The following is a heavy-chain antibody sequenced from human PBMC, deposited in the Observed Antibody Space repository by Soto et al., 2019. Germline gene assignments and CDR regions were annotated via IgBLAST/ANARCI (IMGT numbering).Heavy chain of an antibody. V-gene: IGHV3-33*01. CDR2: IGSDASDR. CDR3: ARDRTNAHYLDF. D-gene: IGHD1-1*01. J-gene: IGHJ4*02. CDR1: GFTVRNYG. Sequence: PGWSVRLCCVGYGFTVRNYGIHWVLQAPGKGLAWVAVIGSDASDRHHAYSVKGRFTISRDNSKNTLYLQMNRLTAEDTAVYYCARDRTNAHYLDFWGLGTLVTVSS.